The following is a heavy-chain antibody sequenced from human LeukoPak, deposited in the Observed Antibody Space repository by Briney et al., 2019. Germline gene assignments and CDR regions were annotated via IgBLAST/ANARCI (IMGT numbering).Heavy chain of an antibody. Sequence: PGGSLRLSCAASGFTFSSHWMSWVRQAPGKGLEWVAHIKQDGNEKQYMDSVRGRFTISRDNTKNSMYLQVDSLRDEDTAVYYCARAGRSFCGGSSDYWGQGTLVTVSS. J-gene: IGHJ4*02. CDR1: GFTFSSHW. D-gene: IGHD2-15*01. V-gene: IGHV3-7*01. CDR3: ARAGRSFCGGSSDY. CDR2: IKQDGNEK.